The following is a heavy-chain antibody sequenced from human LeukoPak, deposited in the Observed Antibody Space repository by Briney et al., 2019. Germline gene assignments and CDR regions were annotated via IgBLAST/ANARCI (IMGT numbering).Heavy chain of an antibody. Sequence: GGSLRLSCATSGFTFTNAWMRWVRQAPGKGLEWVGRIKSKTDGGTTDYAAPVIDRFTISRDDSASTVYLQMNSLTTEDTALYYFTYFYDSRGVPHFDYWGQGTLVTVSS. V-gene: IGHV3-15*01. J-gene: IGHJ4*02. CDR3: TYFYDSRGVPHFDY. D-gene: IGHD3-22*01. CDR1: GFTFTNAW. CDR2: IKSKTDGGTT.